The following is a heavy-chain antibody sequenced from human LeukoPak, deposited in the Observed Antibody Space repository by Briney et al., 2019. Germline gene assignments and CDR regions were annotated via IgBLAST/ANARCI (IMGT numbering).Heavy chain of an antibody. CDR1: GFTFSSYS. V-gene: IGHV3-21*01. D-gene: IGHD2-2*01. J-gene: IGHJ5*02. Sequence: GGSLRLSCAASGFTFSSYSMNWVRQAPGKGLEWASSISSSSSYIYYADSVKGRFTISRDNAKNSLYLQMNSLRAEDTAVYYCARDPYIVVVPAAIRAGYWFDPWGQGTLVTVSS. CDR3: ARDPYIVVVPAAIRAGYWFDP. CDR2: ISSSSSYI.